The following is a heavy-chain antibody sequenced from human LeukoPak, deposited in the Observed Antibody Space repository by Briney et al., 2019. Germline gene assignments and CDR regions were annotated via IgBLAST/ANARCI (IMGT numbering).Heavy chain of an antibody. CDR1: GGSMSSDY. CDR3: ARVLYFDFWTGYYFDY. J-gene: IGHJ4*02. Sequence: PSETLSLTCTVSGGSMSSDYWSWIRQLPGKGLEWIGYIYYSGSTNYNPSLNSRVTISVDTSKNQFSLRLRSATAADTAVYYCARVLYFDFWTGYYFDYWGQGTLVTVSS. CDR2: IYYSGST. D-gene: IGHD3-3*01. V-gene: IGHV4-59*01.